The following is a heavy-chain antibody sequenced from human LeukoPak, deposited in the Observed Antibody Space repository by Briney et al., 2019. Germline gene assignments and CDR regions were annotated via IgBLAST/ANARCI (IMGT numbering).Heavy chain of an antibody. CDR2: INRDGSEK. CDR3: ARTYSWSLSRFDY. Sequence: GGSLRLSCAASGFTFSAYWINWVRQAPGKGLEWVANINRDGSEKYYVDSLKGRFTISRDNAKNSLYLQMDSLRAEDTAVYYCARTYSWSLSRFDYWGQGTLVTVSS. D-gene: IGHD3-16*02. CDR1: GFTFSAYW. J-gene: IGHJ4*02. V-gene: IGHV3-7*01.